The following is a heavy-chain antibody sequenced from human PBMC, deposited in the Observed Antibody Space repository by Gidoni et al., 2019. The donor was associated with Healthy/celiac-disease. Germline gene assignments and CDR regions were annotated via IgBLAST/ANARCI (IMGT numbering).Heavy chain of an antibody. J-gene: IGHJ3*02. CDR1: GGTFSSYA. Sequence: QVQLVQSGAEVKKPGSSVKVSCKASGGTFSSYAISWVRQAPGQGLEWMGGIIPIFGTANYAQKFQGRVTITADESTSTAYMELSSLRSEDTAVYYCASGYCGGDCRAHAFDIWGQGTMVTVSS. V-gene: IGHV1-69*01. CDR2: IIPIFGTA. D-gene: IGHD2-21*01. CDR3: ASGYCGGDCRAHAFDI.